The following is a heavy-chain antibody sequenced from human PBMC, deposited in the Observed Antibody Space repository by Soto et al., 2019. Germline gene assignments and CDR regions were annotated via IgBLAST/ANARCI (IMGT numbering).Heavy chain of an antibody. Sequence: ASVKVSCKASGDTFTSYEINWVRQATGQGLEWMGWMNPNSGNTGYAQKFQGRVTMTRNTSISTAYMELSSLRSEDTAVYYCASVNYDFWSGYYTENNGLDCWGQGTLVTVSS. CDR3: ASVNYDFWSGYYTENNGLDC. V-gene: IGHV1-8*01. CDR1: GDTFTSYE. J-gene: IGHJ4*02. CDR2: MNPNSGNT. D-gene: IGHD3-3*01.